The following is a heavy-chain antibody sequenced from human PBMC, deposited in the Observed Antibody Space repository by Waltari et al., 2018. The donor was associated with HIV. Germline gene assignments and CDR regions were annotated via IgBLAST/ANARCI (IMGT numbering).Heavy chain of an antibody. V-gene: IGHV3-30-3*01. CDR1: GFTFSSNA. D-gene: IGHD3-22*01. CDR2: ISYDGSNK. CDR3: ARDPYYYDTTYGMDV. J-gene: IGHJ6*02. Sequence: QVQLVESGGGVVQPGRSLRLYCAAPGFTFSSNATHWVRQPPGKGLEWVAVISYDGSNKYYADSVKGRFTISRDNSKNTLYLQMNSLRAEDTAVYYCARDPYYYDTTYGMDVWGQGTTVTVSS.